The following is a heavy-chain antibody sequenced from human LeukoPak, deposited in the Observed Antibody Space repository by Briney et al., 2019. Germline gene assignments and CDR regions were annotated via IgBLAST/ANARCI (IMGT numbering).Heavy chain of an antibody. Sequence: GGSLRLSCSASGFTFSSYAMHWVRQAPGKGLEYVSAIISSGGRTYYADSVRGRFTISRDNSKNTLYLQMSSLRAEDTAVYYCVKGRYSNSWYSSDYWGQGTLVTVSS. D-gene: IGHD6-13*01. CDR2: IISSGGRT. V-gene: IGHV3-64D*09. J-gene: IGHJ4*02. CDR3: VKGRYSNSWYSSDY. CDR1: GFTFSSYA.